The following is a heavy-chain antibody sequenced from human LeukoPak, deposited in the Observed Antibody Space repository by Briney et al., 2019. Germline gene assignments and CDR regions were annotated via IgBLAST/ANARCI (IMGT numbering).Heavy chain of an antibody. Sequence: SETLSLTCTVSGGSISSSSYYWGWIRQPPGKGLEWIGSIYYSGSTYYNPSLKSRVTISVDTSKNQFSLKLSSVTAADTAVYYCARQGTIAAAFLHWGQGTLVTVSS. V-gene: IGHV4-39*01. CDR2: IYYSGST. CDR1: GGSISSSSYY. J-gene: IGHJ1*01. CDR3: ARQGTIAAAFLH. D-gene: IGHD6-13*01.